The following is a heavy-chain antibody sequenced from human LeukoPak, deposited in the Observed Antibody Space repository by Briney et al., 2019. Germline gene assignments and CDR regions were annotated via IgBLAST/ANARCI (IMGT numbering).Heavy chain of an antibody. V-gene: IGHV3-7*01. Sequence: GGSLRLSCAASGFTFSRSWMTWVRQAPGKGLEFVANVNQDGSVKNYVDFVRGRFTISRDNAKNSLYLQMNSLRAEDTAVYYCARDPGFSAFDIWGQGTMVTVSS. CDR2: VNQDGSVK. CDR1: GFTFSRSW. CDR3: ARDPGFSAFDI. D-gene: IGHD6-25*01. J-gene: IGHJ3*02.